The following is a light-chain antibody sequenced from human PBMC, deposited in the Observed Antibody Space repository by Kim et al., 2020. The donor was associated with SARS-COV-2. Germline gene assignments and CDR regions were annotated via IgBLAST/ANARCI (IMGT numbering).Light chain of an antibody. CDR1: QSVRTS. J-gene: IGKJ4*01. Sequence: PGERATLACRASQSVRTSLAWYQQKAGQAPRLLIYDASYRATGIPARFSGSGSETDFTLTISNVEPEDFAVYYCQQRSDWPPGLSFGGGTKVDIK. CDR3: QQRSDWPPGLS. CDR2: DAS. V-gene: IGKV3-11*01.